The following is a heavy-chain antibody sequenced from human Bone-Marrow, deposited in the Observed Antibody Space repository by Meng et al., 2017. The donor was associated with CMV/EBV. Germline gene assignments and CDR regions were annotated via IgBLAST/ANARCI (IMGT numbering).Heavy chain of an antibody. J-gene: IGHJ6*02. CDR3: TISDTAMVRGNYYYYYGMDV. CDR2: IRSKANSYAT. V-gene: IGHV3-73*01. D-gene: IGHD5-18*01. CDR1: GVTFSCSA. Sequence: GESQKISCAASGVTFSCSAMHWVRQASGKGLEWVGRIRSKANSYATAYAASVKGRFTISRDDSKNTAYLQMNSLKTEDTAVYYCTISDTAMVRGNYYYYYGMDVWGQGTTVTDSS.